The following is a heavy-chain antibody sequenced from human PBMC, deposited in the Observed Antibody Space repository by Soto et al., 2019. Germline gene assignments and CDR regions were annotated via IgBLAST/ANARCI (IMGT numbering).Heavy chain of an antibody. J-gene: IGHJ4*02. Sequence: GGSLRLSCAASGFTFSSYWMSWVRQAPGKGLEWVANIKQDGSEKYYVDSVKGRFTISRDNAKNSLYLQMNSLRAEDTAVYYCARDHYCSGGSCYLRHFDYWGQGTLVTVSS. CDR2: IKQDGSEK. CDR3: ARDHYCSGGSCYLRHFDY. CDR1: GFTFSSYW. V-gene: IGHV3-7*03. D-gene: IGHD2-15*01.